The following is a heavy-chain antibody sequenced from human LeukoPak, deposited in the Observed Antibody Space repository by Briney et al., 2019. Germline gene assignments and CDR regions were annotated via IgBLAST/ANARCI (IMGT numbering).Heavy chain of an antibody. D-gene: IGHD6-19*01. V-gene: IGHV4-4*07. CDR3: ARDKPYSSGWYEYYYMDV. CDR2: IYTSGST. CDR1: GGSISSYY. Sequence: SETLSLTCTVSGGSISSYYWSWIRQPAGKGLEWIGRIYTSGSTNYNPSLKSRVTMSVDTSKNQFSLKLSSVTAADTAVYYCARDKPYSSGWYEYYYMDVWGKGTTVTISS. J-gene: IGHJ6*03.